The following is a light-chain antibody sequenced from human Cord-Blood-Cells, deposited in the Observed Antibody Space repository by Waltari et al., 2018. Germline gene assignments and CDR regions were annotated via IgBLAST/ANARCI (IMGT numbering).Light chain of an antibody. CDR3: QQYDNLPIT. J-gene: IGKJ5*01. Sequence: IQMTQSPSSLSASVGDRVTITCQASQDISNYLNWYQQKPGKAPKLLIYDASNLETGVPSRFSGSGSGTDFTFTISRLQPEDIATYYCQQYDNLPITFGQGTRLEIK. CDR1: QDISNY. V-gene: IGKV1-33*01. CDR2: DAS.